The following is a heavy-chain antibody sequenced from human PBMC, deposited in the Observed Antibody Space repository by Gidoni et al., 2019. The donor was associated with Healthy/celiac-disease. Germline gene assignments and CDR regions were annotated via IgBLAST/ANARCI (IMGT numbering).Heavy chain of an antibody. J-gene: IGHJ4*02. V-gene: IGHV3-21*01. CDR3: ARESIRSFDY. CDR2: ISSSSSYT. Sequence: EVQLVASGGGLFKPGWSLRLSFASSGFTFSSYSMNWFRQAPGKGLEWVAFISSSSSYTYYADSVKGRFTISRDNAKNSLYLQMNSLRAEDTAVYYWARESIRSFDYWGQGTLVTVSS. D-gene: IGHD6-6*01. CDR1: GFTFSSYS.